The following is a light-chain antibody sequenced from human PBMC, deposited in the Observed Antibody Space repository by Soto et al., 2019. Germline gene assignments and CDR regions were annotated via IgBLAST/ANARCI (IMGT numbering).Light chain of an antibody. CDR3: QQYGSSPPLT. CDR2: RAS. Sequence: EIVFTQSPDTLSFSPGERATLSCRASQTVNNNYVAWYQQKPGQAPRLLIFRASNKATGIPDRFSGSGSGTDFTLTISRLEPEDFAVYYCQQYGSSPPLTFGGGTKV. V-gene: IGKV3-20*01. CDR1: QTVNNNY. J-gene: IGKJ4*01.